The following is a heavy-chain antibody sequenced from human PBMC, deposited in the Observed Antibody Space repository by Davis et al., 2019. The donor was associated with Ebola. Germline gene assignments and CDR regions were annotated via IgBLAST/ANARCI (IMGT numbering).Heavy chain of an antibody. V-gene: IGHV3-30*02. CDR1: GFTFSSYG. CDR2: IWYDGSNK. CDR3: AKEDVTGTTGAFDY. J-gene: IGHJ4*02. Sequence: GESLKISCAASGFTFSSYGMHWVHQAPGKGLEWVAVIWYDGSNKYYADSVKGRFTISRDNSKTTVFLQMNSLRIEDTAMYYCAKEDVTGTTGAFDYWGQGTLVTVSS. D-gene: IGHD1-7*01.